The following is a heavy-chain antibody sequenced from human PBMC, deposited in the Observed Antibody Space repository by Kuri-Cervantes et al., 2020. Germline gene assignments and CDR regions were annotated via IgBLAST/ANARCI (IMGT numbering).Heavy chain of an antibody. CDR2: ISYDGSNK. J-gene: IGHJ6*02. CDR3: ARDHMVRGVIILYGMDV. V-gene: IGHV3-30*03. D-gene: IGHD3-10*01. CDR1: GGSISSGG. Sequence: GGSLRLSCTVSGGSISSGGYYWSWVRQAPGKGLEWVAVISYDGSNKYYADSVKGRFTISRDNSKNTLYLQMNSLRAEDTAVYYCARDHMVRGVIILYGMDVWGQGTTVTVSS.